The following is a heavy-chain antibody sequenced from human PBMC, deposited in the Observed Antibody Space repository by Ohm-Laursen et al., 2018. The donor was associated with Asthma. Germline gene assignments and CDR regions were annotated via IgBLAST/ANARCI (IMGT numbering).Heavy chain of an antibody. J-gene: IGHJ4*02. V-gene: IGHV3-23*01. D-gene: IGHD4-11*01. CDR3: ARTRTGYSNGDFDY. CDR1: GFTFSSYA. Sequence: SLRLSCAASGFTFSSYAMSWVRQAPGKGLEWVSAISGSGGSTYYADSVKGRFTISRDNSKNTLYLQMNSLRAEDTAVYYCARTRTGYSNGDFDYWGQGTLVTVSS. CDR2: ISGSGGST.